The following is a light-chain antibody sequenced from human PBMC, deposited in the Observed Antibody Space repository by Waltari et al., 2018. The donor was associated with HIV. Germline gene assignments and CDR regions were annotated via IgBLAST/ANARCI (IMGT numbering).Light chain of an antibody. CDR1: QGISSY. V-gene: IGKV1-9*01. CDR3: QQLNSTHP. CDR2: AAS. Sequence: DIQLTQSPSFLSASVGDRVTITCRASQGISSYLVWYQQKPGKAPKLLIYAASNLQSGVPSRFSGSGSGTEFTLTISSLQPEDFATYYCQQLNSTHPFGPGTKVDIK. J-gene: IGKJ3*01.